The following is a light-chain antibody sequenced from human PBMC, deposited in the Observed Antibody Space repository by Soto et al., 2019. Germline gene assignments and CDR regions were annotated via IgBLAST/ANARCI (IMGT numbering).Light chain of an antibody. J-gene: IGLJ3*02. CDR1: SSDVGGYNY. CDR3: AAWDDSLSGWV. Sequence: QSVLTQPASVSGSPGQSITISCTGTSSDVGGYNYVSWYQQHPGKAPKLMIYEVSNRPSGVSNRFSGSKSGNTASLTISGLPSEDEADYYCAAWDDSLSGWVFGGGTQLTVL. CDR2: EVS. V-gene: IGLV2-14*01.